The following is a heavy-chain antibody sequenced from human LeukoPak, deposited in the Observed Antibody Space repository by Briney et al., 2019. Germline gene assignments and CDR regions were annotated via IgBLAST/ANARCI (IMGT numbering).Heavy chain of an antibody. J-gene: IGHJ4*02. CDR3: ARDLTTGIDY. D-gene: IGHD4-17*01. CDR1: GFTFSSYE. Sequence: GGSLRLSCAASGFTFSSYEMNWVRQAPGKGLGWVSYISSSGSTIYYADSVKGRFTISRDNAKNSLYLQMNSLRAEDTAVYYCARDLTTGIDYWGQGTLVTVSS. V-gene: IGHV3-48*03. CDR2: ISSSGSTI.